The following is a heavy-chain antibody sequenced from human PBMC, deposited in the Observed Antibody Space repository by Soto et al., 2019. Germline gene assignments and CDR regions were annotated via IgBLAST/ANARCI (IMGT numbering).Heavy chain of an antibody. D-gene: IGHD2-2*01. J-gene: IGHJ6*02. CDR2: IDPSDSYT. CDR1: GYSFTSYW. CDR3: ASLRSSTSFYYYGMDV. V-gene: IGHV5-10-1*01. Sequence: GESLKISCKGSGYSFTSYWISWVRQMPGKGREWMGRIDPSDSYTNYSPSSQGHVTISADKSISTAYLQWSSLKASDTAMYYCASLRSSTSFYYYGMDVWGQGTTVTVSS.